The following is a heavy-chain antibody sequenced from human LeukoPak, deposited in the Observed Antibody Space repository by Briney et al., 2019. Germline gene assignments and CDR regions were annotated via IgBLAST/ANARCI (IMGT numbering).Heavy chain of an antibody. CDR2: ISGNGVST. J-gene: IGHJ4*02. Sequence: GGSLRLSCATSGFTFSRYAMSWVRQAPGRGLEWISTISGNGVSTYYADSVKGRFTISSDNSKNTLYLQMNSLRAEDTAVYYCAKGVWMATRTSADYWGQGTLVTVSS. CDR3: AKGVWMATRTSADY. V-gene: IGHV3-23*01. CDR1: GFTFSRYA. D-gene: IGHD5-24*01.